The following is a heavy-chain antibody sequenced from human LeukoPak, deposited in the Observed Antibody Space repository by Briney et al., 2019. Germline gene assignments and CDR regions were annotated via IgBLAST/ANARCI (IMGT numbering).Heavy chain of an antibody. V-gene: IGHV4-34*01. CDR3: ARGPNYGSGSYVDY. CDR1: GGSFSGYY. CDR2: INHSGST. Sequence: SETLSLTCAVYGGSFSGYYWSWIRQPPGKGLEWIGEINHSGSTKYNPSLKSRVTISVDTSKKQFSLKLSSVTAADTAVYYCARGPNYGSGSYVDYWGQGTLVTVSS. D-gene: IGHD3-10*01. J-gene: IGHJ4*02.